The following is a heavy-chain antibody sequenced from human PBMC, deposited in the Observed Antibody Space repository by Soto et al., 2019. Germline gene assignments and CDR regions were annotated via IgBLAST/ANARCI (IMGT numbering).Heavy chain of an antibody. V-gene: IGHV4-31*03. J-gene: IGHJ4*02. CDR2: IYYSGST. CDR1: GGSISGGGYY. CDR3: ARHVSPCKPFDY. Sequence: QVQLQESGPGLVKPSQTLSLTCTVSGGSISGGGYYWSWIRQHPGKGLEWIGYIYYSGSTYYNPSPKSRIPISIDTSKNQFSLKLSSVTAADTAVYYWARHVSPCKPFDYWAQGTLVTVSS.